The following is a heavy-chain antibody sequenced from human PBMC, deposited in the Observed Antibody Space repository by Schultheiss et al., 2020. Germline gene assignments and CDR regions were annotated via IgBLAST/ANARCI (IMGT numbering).Heavy chain of an antibody. CDR2: IYSGGST. J-gene: IGHJ4*02. D-gene: IGHD3-10*01. Sequence: GGSLRLSCAASGFTVSSNYMSWVRQAPGKGLEWVSVIYSGGSTYYADSVKGRFTISRDNSKNSLYLQMNSLRAEDTAVYYCARDDPLWFGELLPFDYWGQGTLVTVSS. V-gene: IGHV3-53*01. CDR1: GFTVSSNY. CDR3: ARDDPLWFGELLPFDY.